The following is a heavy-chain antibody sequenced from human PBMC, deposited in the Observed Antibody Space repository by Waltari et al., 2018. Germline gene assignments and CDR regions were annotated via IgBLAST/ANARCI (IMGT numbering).Heavy chain of an antibody. V-gene: IGHV3-53*01. CDR3: ARASSYSSSWFY. Sequence: LQLQESGPGLVKPSETLSLTCTVSGGSISSSSVYWGWIRQPPGKGLEWVSVIYSGGSTYYADSVKGRFTISRDNSKNTLYLQMNSLRAEDTAVYYCARASSYSSSWFYWGQGTLVTVSS. J-gene: IGHJ4*02. D-gene: IGHD6-13*01. CDR1: GGSISSSSVY. CDR2: IYSGGST.